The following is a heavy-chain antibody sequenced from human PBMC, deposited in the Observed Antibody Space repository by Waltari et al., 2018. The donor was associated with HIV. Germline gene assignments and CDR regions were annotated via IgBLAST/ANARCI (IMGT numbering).Heavy chain of an antibody. D-gene: IGHD3-16*01. V-gene: IGHV3-73*02. J-gene: IGHJ4*02. CDR1: GVTFSASA. Sequence: EVQLVESGGGLVQPGGSLRVPCAASGVTFSASAIHWVRQASGKGLEWVGRIRSRGNRYATAYGASVKGRFTVSRDDSKNTAYLQMNNLKTEDTAVYYCTRALAYWGQGTLVTVSP. CDR3: TRALAY. CDR2: IRSRGNRYAT.